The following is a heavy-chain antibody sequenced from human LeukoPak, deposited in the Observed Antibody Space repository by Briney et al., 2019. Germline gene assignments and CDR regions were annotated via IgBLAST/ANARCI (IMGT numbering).Heavy chain of an antibody. V-gene: IGHV3-74*01. D-gene: IGHD4-11*01. CDR3: VRDPSNSGNWFDL. J-gene: IGHJ5*02. CDR2: LGTDGTYT. Sequence: GGSLRLSCAASGFNLRDYWMHWVRQAPGKGLVWVSRLGTDGTYTNYADSVTGRFTISRDNAKNTLYLQMDSLRAEDTSFYYCVRDPSNSGNWFDLWGRGTLVTVSS. CDR1: GFNLRDYW.